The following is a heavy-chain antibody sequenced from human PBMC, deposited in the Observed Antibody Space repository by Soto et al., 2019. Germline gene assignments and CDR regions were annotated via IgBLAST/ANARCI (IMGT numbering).Heavy chain of an antibody. J-gene: IGHJ4*01. CDR1: GGSINTYY. Sequence: SETLSLTCTVSGGSINTYYWNWIRQPPGKGLEWIAYIYYNGNTDSNPSLESRVTISLDTPKNQLSLKLSSVTAADTAVYYCARGYLGYSYANFDFWGQGILVTGSS. V-gene: IGHV4-59*01. CDR3: ARGYLGYSYANFDF. D-gene: IGHD5-18*01. CDR2: IYYNGNT.